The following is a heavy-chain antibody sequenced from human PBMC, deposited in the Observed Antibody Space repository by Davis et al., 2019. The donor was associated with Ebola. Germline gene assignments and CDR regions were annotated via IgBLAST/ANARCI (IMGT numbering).Heavy chain of an antibody. Sequence: HTGGSLRLSCAASGFIFSDYWMNWVRQTPGKGLVWVSRITNDGTRTSYADSVQGRFTISRDNDKNTLYLQMNSLRAEDTGIYYCTRVTGYDKPIEYWGQGTLVTVSS. CDR2: ITNDGTRT. D-gene: IGHD5-12*01. J-gene: IGHJ4*02. CDR1: GFIFSDYW. V-gene: IGHV3-74*01. CDR3: TRVTGYDKPIEY.